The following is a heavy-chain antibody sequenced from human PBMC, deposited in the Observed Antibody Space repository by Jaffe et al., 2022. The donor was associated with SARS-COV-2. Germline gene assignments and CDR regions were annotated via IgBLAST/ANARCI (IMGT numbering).Heavy chain of an antibody. CDR1: GFTFSSYS. D-gene: IGHD6-19*01. CDR2: ISSSSSTI. CDR3: ARDIKSAVAGRENWFDP. Sequence: EVQLVESGGGLVQPGGSLRLSCAASGFTFSSYSMNWVRQAPGKGLEWVSYISSSSSTIYYADSVKGRFTISRDNAKNSLYLQMNSLRDEDTAVYYCARDIKSAVAGRENWFDPWGQGTLVTVSS. V-gene: IGHV3-48*02. J-gene: IGHJ5*02.